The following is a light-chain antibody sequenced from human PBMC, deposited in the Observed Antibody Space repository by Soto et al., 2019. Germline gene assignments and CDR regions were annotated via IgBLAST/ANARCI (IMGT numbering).Light chain of an antibody. CDR3: VLYMGSGISM. J-gene: IGLJ3*02. V-gene: IGLV8-61*01. CDR2: STN. CDR1: SGSVSTSYY. Sequence: QAVVTQEPSFSVSPGGTVTLTCGLSSGSVSTSYYPSWYQQTPGQAPRKLIYSTNTRSSGVPDRFSGSILGNKAALTITGAQADDESDYYCVLYMGSGISMFGGGTKLTVL.